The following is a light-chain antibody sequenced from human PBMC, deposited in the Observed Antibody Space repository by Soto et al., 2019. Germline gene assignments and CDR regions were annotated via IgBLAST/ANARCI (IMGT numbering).Light chain of an antibody. CDR2: AVS. CDR1: SSDVGGYNH. Sequence: QSALTQPASVSGSPGQSITISCTGTSSDVGGYNHVYWYQHSPGKAPKLILFAVSDRPSGVSHRFSGSKCGNTASLTISGLQAEDEADYYCCSYKRLSTVVFGGGTKLTVL. V-gene: IGLV2-14*01. J-gene: IGLJ2*01. CDR3: CSYKRLSTVV.